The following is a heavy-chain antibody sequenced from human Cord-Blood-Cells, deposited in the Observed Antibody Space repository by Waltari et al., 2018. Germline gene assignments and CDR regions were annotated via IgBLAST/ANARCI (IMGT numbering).Heavy chain of an antibody. CDR1: GGSFSGYS. CDR2: INHSGST. D-gene: IGHD3-10*01. Sequence: QVQLQQWGAGLLKPSETLSLTCAVYGGSFSGYSWSWIRQPPGKGLEWIGEINHSGSTNYNPSLKSRVTISVDTSKNQFSLKLSSVTAADTAVYYCAGAMVQGVLDYWGQGTLVTVSS. V-gene: IGHV4-34*01. CDR3: AGAMVQGVLDY. J-gene: IGHJ4*02.